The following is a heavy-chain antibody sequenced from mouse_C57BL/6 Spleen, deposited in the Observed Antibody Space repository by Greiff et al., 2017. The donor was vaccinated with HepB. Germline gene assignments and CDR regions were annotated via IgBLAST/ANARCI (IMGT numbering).Heavy chain of an antibody. J-gene: IGHJ2*01. D-gene: IGHD3-2*02. CDR2: ISSGSSTI. Sequence: EVMLVESGGGLVKPGGSLKLSCAASGFTFSDYGMHWVRQAPEKGLEWVAYISSGSSTIYYADTVKGRFTISRDNAKNTLFLQMTSLRSEDTAMYYCAMGAAQYYFDYWGQGTTLTVSS. CDR3: AMGAAQYYFDY. CDR1: GFTFSDYG. V-gene: IGHV5-17*01.